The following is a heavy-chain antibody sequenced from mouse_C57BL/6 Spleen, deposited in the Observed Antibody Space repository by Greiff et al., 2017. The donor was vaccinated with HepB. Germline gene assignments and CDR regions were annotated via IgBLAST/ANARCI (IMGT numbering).Heavy chain of an antibody. Sequence: EVQGVESGGDLVKPGGSLKLSCAASGFTFSSYGMSWVRQTPDKRLEWVATISSGGSYTYYPDSVKGRFTISRDNAKNTLYLQMSSLKSEDTAMYYCARQGYDYGYFDYWGQGTTLTVSS. V-gene: IGHV5-6*01. CDR3: ARQGYDYGYFDY. CDR2: ISSGGSYT. J-gene: IGHJ2*01. D-gene: IGHD2-4*01. CDR1: GFTFSSYG.